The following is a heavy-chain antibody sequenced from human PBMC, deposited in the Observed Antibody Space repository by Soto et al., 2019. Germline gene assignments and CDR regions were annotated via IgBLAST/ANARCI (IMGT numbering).Heavy chain of an antibody. D-gene: IGHD2-15*01. V-gene: IGHV1-69*01. J-gene: IGHJ6*02. CDR2: IIPISGTT. CDR1: GGTFSTHA. CDR3: ARGYCSAGHCYSGMDV. Sequence: QVQLVQSGAEVKKPGSSVKVSCKASGGTFSTHAIIWVRQAPGHGLEWMGGIIPISGTTYYTQKFQGRVTITADEPTSTAFMELSSLKSEDTAVFYCARGYCSAGHCYSGMDVWGQGTMVAVSS.